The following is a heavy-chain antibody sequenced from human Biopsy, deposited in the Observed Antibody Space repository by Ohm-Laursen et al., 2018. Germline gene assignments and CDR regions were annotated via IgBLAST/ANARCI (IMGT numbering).Heavy chain of an antibody. Sequence: GSSVKVSCKAPGRTFSNYGVNWVRQAPGQGLEWLGGNIPILGTGNYAQKFQDRVTVAADTSTSTATMELRSLRTDDTAVYYCATKLTGYFHHWGQGTLVIVSS. V-gene: IGHV1-69*06. CDR1: GRTFSNYG. D-gene: IGHD3-9*01. J-gene: IGHJ1*01. CDR3: ATKLTGYFHH. CDR2: NIPILGTG.